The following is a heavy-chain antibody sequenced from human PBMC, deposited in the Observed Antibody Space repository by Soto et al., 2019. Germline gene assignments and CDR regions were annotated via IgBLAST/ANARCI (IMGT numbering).Heavy chain of an antibody. CDR2: INHSGST. V-gene: IGHV4-34*03. J-gene: IGHJ6*02. Sequence: SETLSLTCDVYGGSFSGYIWTWIRQTPGKGLQWIGQINHSGSTNYNPSLKSRVTISVDTSKNQFSLKLSSVTAADTAVYYCFCDVGGNYYDGMDVWGQGTTVTGSS. D-gene: IGHD3-16*01. CDR3: FCDVGGNYYDGMDV. CDR1: GGSFSGYI.